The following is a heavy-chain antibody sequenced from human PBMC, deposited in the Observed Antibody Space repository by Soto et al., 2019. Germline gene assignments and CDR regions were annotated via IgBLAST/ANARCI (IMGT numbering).Heavy chain of an antibody. CDR2: IYHSGST. V-gene: IGHV4-30-2*01. CDR1: GGSISSGGYS. Sequence: SETLSLTCAVSGGSISSGGYSWSWFRQPPGKGLEWIGYIYHSGSTYYNPSLKIRVTISVDRSKNQFSLKLSSVTAADTAAYYCARDDITMVRGANQGFDDWGQGTLVTVSS. J-gene: IGHJ4*02. CDR3: ARDDITMVRGANQGFDD. D-gene: IGHD3-10*01.